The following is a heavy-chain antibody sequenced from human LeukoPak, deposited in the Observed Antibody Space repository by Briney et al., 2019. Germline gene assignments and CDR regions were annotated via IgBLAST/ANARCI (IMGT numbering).Heavy chain of an antibody. CDR1: GFTFSSYT. V-gene: IGHV3-30-3*01. D-gene: IGHD6-19*01. Sequence: GRSLRLSCAASGFTFSSYTLHWVRQAPGKGLEWLAVLSYDGINKYYADSVKGRFTISRDNSKNTQYLQMNSLRAEDTAVYYCAREHTSGWYDYWGQGTLVTVSS. CDR3: AREHTSGWYDY. J-gene: IGHJ4*02. CDR2: LSYDGINK.